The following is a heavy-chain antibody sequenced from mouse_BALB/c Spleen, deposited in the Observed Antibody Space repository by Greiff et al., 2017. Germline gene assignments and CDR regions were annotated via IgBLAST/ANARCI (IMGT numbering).Heavy chain of an antibody. V-gene: IGHV3-8*02. CDR3: ARKRGNGGYYFDY. CDR1: GDSITSGY. D-gene: IGHD2-1*01. Sequence: EVQRVESGPSLVKPSQTLSLTCSVTGDSITSGYWNWIRKFPGNKLEYMGYISYSGSTYYNPSLKSRISITRDTSKNQYYLQLNSVTTEDTATYYCARKRGNGGYYFDYWGQGTTLTVSS. J-gene: IGHJ2*01. CDR2: ISYSGST.